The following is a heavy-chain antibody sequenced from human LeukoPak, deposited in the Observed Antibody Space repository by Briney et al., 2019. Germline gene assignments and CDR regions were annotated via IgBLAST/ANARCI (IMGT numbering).Heavy chain of an antibody. CDR1: GYTFTSYD. J-gene: IGHJ3*02. CDR3: AIEKYPYDAFGI. Sequence: AASVKVSCKAPGYTFTSYDINWVRQATGQGLEWMGWMNPNSGNTGYAQKFQGRVTMTRNTSISTAYMELSSLRSEDTAVYYCAIEKYPYDAFGIWGQGTMVTVSS. CDR2: MNPNSGNT. V-gene: IGHV1-8*01. D-gene: IGHD2-2*01.